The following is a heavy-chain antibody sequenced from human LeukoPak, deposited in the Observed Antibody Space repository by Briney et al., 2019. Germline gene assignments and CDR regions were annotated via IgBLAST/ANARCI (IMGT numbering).Heavy chain of an antibody. CDR1: GFTFSSYA. V-gene: IGHV3-23*01. Sequence: GGSLRLSCAASGFTFSSYAMSWVRQAPGKGLEWVSAISGSGGSTYYADSVKGRFTISRDNSKNTLYLQMNSLRAEDTAVYYCAKISRGIAVAGNYFDYWGQGTLVTVSS. CDR2: ISGSGGST. D-gene: IGHD6-19*01. J-gene: IGHJ4*02. CDR3: AKISRGIAVAGNYFDY.